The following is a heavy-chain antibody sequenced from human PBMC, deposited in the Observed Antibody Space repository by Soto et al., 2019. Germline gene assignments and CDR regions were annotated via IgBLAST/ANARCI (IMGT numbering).Heavy chain of an antibody. CDR2: ISAYNGNT. CDR1: GYTFASYG. CDR3: ARDDYDFWSGPKYYFDY. Sequence: ASVKVSCKASGYTFASYGSSWVRQAPGQGLEWMGWISAYNGNTNYAQKFQGWVTMTRDTSINTAYMELSRLRSDDTAVYYCARDDYDFWSGPKYYFDYWGQGTLVTVSS. V-gene: IGHV1-18*01. D-gene: IGHD3-3*01. J-gene: IGHJ4*02.